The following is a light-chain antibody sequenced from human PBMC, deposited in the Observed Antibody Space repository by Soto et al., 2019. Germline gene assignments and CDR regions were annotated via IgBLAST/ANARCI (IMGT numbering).Light chain of an antibody. CDR2: GAS. J-gene: IGKJ1*01. V-gene: IGKV3-20*01. CDR3: QQYGSSPRT. Sequence: EIVLTQSPGTLSLSPGERAILSCRASQSVSSSYLAWYRQKPGQAPSLLIYGASSRATGIPDRFSGSGSGTDFTLTISRLEPEDFAVYYCQQYGSSPRTFGQETKVDIK. CDR1: QSVSSSY.